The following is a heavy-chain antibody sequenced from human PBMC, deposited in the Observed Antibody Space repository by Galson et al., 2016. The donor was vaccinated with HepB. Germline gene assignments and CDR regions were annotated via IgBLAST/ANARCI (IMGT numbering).Heavy chain of an antibody. CDR3: ARARITIRGGGYYFYGLDV. CDR2: IYDSGST. CDR1: GGSLSSAEYF. J-gene: IGHJ6*02. Sequence: TLSLTCTVSGGSLSSAEYFWSWIRQPPGRGLEWIGYIYDSGSTYYSPSLMSRVTISLDTSKSQLSLRLTSVTAADTAVYFCARARITIRGGGYYFYGLDVWGQGATVTVSS. D-gene: IGHD3-10*01. V-gene: IGHV4-30-4*01.